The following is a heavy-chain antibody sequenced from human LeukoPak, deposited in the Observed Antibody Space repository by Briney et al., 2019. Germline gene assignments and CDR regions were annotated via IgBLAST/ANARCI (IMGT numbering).Heavy chain of an antibody. J-gene: IGHJ4*02. CDR1: GFTFSSYS. V-gene: IGHV3-21*01. CDR2: ISSSSSYI. CDR3: ARAGRGLRYFDWLTYDY. Sequence: GGSLRLSCAASGFTFSSYSMNWVRQAPGKGLEWVSSISSSSSYIYYADSVKGRFTISRDNAKNTLYLQMNSLRAEDTAVYYCARAGRGLRYFDWLTYDYWGQGTLVTVSS. D-gene: IGHD3-9*01.